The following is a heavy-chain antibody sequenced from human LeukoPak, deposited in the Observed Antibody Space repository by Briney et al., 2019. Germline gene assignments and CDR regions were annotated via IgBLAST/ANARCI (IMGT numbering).Heavy chain of an antibody. J-gene: IGHJ4*02. CDR1: GFTFSSYS. V-gene: IGHV3-21*01. CDR2: ISSSSSYI. CDR3: ARAGRGLRYFDWLTYDY. Sequence: GGSLRLSCAASGFTFSSYSMNWVRQAPGKGLEWVSSISSSSSYIYYADSVKGRFTISRDNAKNTLYLQMNSLRAEDTAVYYCARAGRGLRYFDWLTYDYWGQGTLVTVSS. D-gene: IGHD3-9*01.